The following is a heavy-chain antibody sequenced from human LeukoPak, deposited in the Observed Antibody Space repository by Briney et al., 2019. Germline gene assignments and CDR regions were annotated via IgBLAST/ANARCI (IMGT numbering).Heavy chain of an antibody. CDR3: ASQYYDFWSGYYYYYYYYMDV. V-gene: IGHV1-69*06. Sequence: SVKVSCKASGDTFSSYAISWVRQAPGQGLEWMGGIIPMFETSNYAQKFLGRVTITADKSTSTAYMELSSLRSEDTAVYYCASQYYDFWSGYYYYYYYYMDVWGKGTTVTVSS. J-gene: IGHJ6*03. D-gene: IGHD3-3*01. CDR1: GDTFSSYA. CDR2: IIPMFETS.